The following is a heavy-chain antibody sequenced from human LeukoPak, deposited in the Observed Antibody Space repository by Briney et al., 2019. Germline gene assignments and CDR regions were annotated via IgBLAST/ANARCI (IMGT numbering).Heavy chain of an antibody. Sequence: SQTLSLTCTVSGGSISSGDYYWSWIRQPPGKGLECIGYIYYSGSTYYNPPLKSRVTISVDTSKNQFSLKLSSVTAADPAVYYCARAYDILTGYSEYYFDYWGQGTLVTVSS. J-gene: IGHJ4*02. V-gene: IGHV4-30-4*01. CDR3: ARAYDILTGYSEYYFDY. CDR1: GGSISSGDYY. CDR2: IYYSGST. D-gene: IGHD3-9*01.